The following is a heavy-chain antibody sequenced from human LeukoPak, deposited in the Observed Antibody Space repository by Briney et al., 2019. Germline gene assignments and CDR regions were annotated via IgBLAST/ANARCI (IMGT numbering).Heavy chain of an antibody. V-gene: IGHV3-30*02. CDR3: AKDWYNWFDP. Sequence: GGSLRLSCAASGFTFSTYGMHWVRQAPGKGLEWVAFIRYDGSDRYYADSVKGRFTISRDNSKNTLYLQMNSLRAEDTAVYYCAKDWYNWFDPWGQGTLVTVSS. CDR2: IRYDGSDR. CDR1: GFTFSTYG. J-gene: IGHJ5*02.